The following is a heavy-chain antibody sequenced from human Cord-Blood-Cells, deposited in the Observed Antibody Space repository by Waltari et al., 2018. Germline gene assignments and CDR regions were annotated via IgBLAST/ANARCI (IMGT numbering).Heavy chain of an antibody. V-gene: IGHV4-34*01. CDR3: ARGPTIFGVVIMGFDY. J-gene: IGHJ4*02. Sequence: QVQLQQWGAGLLKPSETLSLTCAVYGGSFSGYYWSWIRQPPGTGLEWIGEINHSGSTNYNPSLKSRVTISVDTSKNQFSLKLSSVTAADTAVYYCARGPTIFGVVIMGFDYWGQGTLVTVSS. CDR2: INHSGST. D-gene: IGHD3-3*01. CDR1: GGSFSGYY.